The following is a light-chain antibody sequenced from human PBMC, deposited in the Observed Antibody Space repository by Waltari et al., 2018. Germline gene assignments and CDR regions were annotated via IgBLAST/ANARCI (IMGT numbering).Light chain of an antibody. CDR2: DIS. CDR1: QSVSSY. CDR3: QQRNTWPWT. J-gene: IGKJ1*01. V-gene: IGKV3-11*01. Sequence: EIVLTQSPATLSLSPGERATLSCRAGQSVSSYLAWYQQKPGQAPRLFIYDISDRATGIPARFSGSGSGTDFTLTISSLEPEDFAVYYCQQRNTWPWTFGQGTKVEIK.